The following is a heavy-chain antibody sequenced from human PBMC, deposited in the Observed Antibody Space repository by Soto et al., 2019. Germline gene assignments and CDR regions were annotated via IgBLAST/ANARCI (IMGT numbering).Heavy chain of an antibody. CDR3: ARDQSGIGYYVDWFDP. CDR2: INAGNGNT. CDR1: GYIFNSHA. V-gene: IGHV1-3*01. J-gene: IGHJ5*02. Sequence: ASVKVSCKASGYIFNSHAMHWVRQAPGQRLEWMGWINAGNGNTYYSQNFKDRVTFTRDTIATTVFMELTSLTSEDTAVYYCARDQSGIGYYVDWFDPWGQGTLVTVSS. D-gene: IGHD3-10*02.